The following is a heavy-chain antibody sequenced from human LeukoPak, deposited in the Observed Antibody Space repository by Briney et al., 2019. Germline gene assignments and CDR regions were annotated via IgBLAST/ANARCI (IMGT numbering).Heavy chain of an antibody. CDR2: IYYSGST. CDR3: ARPELRYYDFWSGYSFDY. D-gene: IGHD3-3*01. Sequence: SETLSLTCTVSGGSISSGDYYWSWIRQPPGKGLEWIGYIYYSGSTYYNPSLKSRVTISVDTSKNQFSLKLSSVTAADTAVYYCARPELRYYDFWSGYSFDYWGQGTLVTVSS. J-gene: IGHJ4*02. CDR1: GGSISSGDYY. V-gene: IGHV4-30-4*08.